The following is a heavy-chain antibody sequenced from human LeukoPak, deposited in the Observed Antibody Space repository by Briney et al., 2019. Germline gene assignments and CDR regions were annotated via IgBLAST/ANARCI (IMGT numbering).Heavy chain of an antibody. V-gene: IGHV1-2*02. CDR3: ARGGYTGYDFHY. CDR1: GYTFTGYY. Sequence: RASVKVSCKASGYTFTGYYMHWVRQAPGQGLEWMGWINPNGGTTNYAQKFQGRVTMTRDTSISTAYMELSRLRSDDTAVFYCARGGYTGYDFHYWGQGTLVTVSS. J-gene: IGHJ4*02. D-gene: IGHD5-12*01. CDR2: INPNGGTT.